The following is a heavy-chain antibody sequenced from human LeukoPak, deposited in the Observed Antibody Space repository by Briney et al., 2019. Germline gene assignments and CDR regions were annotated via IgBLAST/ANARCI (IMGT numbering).Heavy chain of an antibody. J-gene: IGHJ6*02. CDR2: IYSGGST. V-gene: IGHV3-53*04. D-gene: IGHD2/OR15-2a*01. CDR1: GFTFNSYP. Sequence: GGSLRLSCSASGFTFNSYPVHWVRQAPGKGLEWVSVIYSGGSTYYADSVKGRFTISRHTANNTLYFQMNSLRAEDTAIYYCASTPFYAVTTDYGMDVWGQGTTVTVSS. CDR3: ASTPFYAVTTDYGMDV.